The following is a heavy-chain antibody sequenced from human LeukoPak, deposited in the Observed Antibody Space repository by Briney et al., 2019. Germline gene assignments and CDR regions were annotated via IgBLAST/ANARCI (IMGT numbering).Heavy chain of an antibody. J-gene: IGHJ6*04. CDR1: GFTFRDYY. CDR2: ISSSCSNI. Sequence: GGTLRLFCAASGFTFRDYYMSWIRQAPGKGLEWVSYISSSCSNIYYAEFVKGRFTISRDNAKNSLYLQMNSLRAEDTAVYYCAELGITMIGGVWGKGTTVTISS. CDR3: AELGITMIGGV. V-gene: IGHV3-11*04. D-gene: IGHD3-10*02.